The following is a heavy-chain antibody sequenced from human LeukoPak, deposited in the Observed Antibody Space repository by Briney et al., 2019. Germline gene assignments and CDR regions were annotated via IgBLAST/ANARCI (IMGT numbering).Heavy chain of an antibody. CDR3: ARGQLWSTYYFDY. D-gene: IGHD5-18*01. CDR2: ISSSSSYI. Sequence: GGSLRLSCAASGFTFSSYSMNWVRQAPGKGLEWVSSISSSSSYIYYADSVKGRFTISRDNAKNSLYLQMNSLRAEDTAVYYCARGQLWSTYYFDYWGQGTLVTVSS. V-gene: IGHV3-21*01. CDR1: GFTFSSYS. J-gene: IGHJ4*02.